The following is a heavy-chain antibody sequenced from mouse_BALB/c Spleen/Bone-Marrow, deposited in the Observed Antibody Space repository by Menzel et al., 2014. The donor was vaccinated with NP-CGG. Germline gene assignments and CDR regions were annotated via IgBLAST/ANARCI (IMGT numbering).Heavy chain of an antibody. J-gene: IGHJ3*01. CDR3: ARQSYEGFAY. CDR1: GFTFSSYT. V-gene: IGHV5-12-2*01. D-gene: IGHD2-3*01. CDR2: ISNGGGST. Sequence: EVKLMESGGNLVQPGGSLKLSCAASGFTFSSYTMSWVRQTPEKRLEWVAYISNGGGSTYYPDTVKGRFTISRDNATNTLYLQMSRLKAEDTAMYYCARQSYEGFAYWGQGTLVTVSA.